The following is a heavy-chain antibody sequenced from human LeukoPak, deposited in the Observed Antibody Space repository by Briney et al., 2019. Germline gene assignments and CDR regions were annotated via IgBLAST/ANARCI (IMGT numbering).Heavy chain of an antibody. Sequence: SETLSLTCTVSGGSISSYYWSWVRQPPEKGLEYIGYIYYSGSTNYNPSLKSRVTISVDTSKNQFSLKLSSVTAADTAVYYCARLVRTYYYDSSGYYWDYWGQGTLVTVSS. V-gene: IGHV4-59*08. J-gene: IGHJ4*02. CDR1: GGSISSYY. D-gene: IGHD3-22*01. CDR3: ARLVRTYYYDSSGYYWDY. CDR2: IYYSGST.